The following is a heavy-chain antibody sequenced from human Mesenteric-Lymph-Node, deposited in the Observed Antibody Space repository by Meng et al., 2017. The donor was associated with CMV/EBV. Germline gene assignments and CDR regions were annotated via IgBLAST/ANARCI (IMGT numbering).Heavy chain of an antibody. CDR1: FSDHY. D-gene: IGHD3-16*01. CDR3: ARVNGCTTSTCFWGIDY. Sequence: FSDHYMDCVRQAPGKGLEWVGRTRNKANSYTTEYAASVKGRFTISRDDSKNSLYLQMNSLETEDTAVYYCARVNGCTTSTCFWGIDYWGQGTLVTVSS. J-gene: IGHJ4*02. V-gene: IGHV3-72*01. CDR2: TRNKANSYTT.